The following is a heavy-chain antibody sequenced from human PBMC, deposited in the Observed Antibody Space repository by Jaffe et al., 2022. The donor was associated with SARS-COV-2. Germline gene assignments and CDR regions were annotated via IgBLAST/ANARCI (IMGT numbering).Heavy chain of an antibody. CDR2: IYYSGST. CDR1: GGSISSSSYY. D-gene: IGHD4-17*01. V-gene: IGHV4-39*01. Sequence: QLQLQESGPGLVKPSETLSLTCTVSGGSISSSSYYWGWIRQPPGKGLEWIGSIYYSGSTYYNPSLKSRVTISVDTSKNQFSLKLSSVTAADTAVYYCARHLLRWDYGATPHGREFDYWGQGTLVTVSS. CDR3: ARHLLRWDYGATPHGREFDY. J-gene: IGHJ4*02.